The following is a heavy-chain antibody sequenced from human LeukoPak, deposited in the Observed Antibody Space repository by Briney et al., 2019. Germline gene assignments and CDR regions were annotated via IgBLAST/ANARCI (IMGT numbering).Heavy chain of an antibody. CDR1: GGSISSGSYY. D-gene: IGHD2-15*01. CDR2: IYSSGST. CDR3: ARGGRRGGSLNY. V-gene: IGHV4-61*02. J-gene: IGHJ4*02. Sequence: PSETLSLTCTVSGGSISSGSYYWSWIRQPAGKGLEWIGRIYSSGSTNYNPSLKSRVTISVDTSKNQFSLKLSSVTAADTAVYYCARGGRRGGSLNYWGQGTLVTVSS.